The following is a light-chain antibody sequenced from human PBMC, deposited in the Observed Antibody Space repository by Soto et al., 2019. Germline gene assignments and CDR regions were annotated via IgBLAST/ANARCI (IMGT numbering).Light chain of an antibody. CDR2: EVT. Sequence: QAVVTQPASVSGSPGQSITISCTGSSSDVGAYNFVSWYQHHPGKAPKLILYEVTTHPSGVSSRFSGSKSGNTASLTISGLQADDEATYYCSSYTSSSTPYVFGTGTKLTVL. CDR1: SSDVGAYNF. V-gene: IGLV2-14*01. J-gene: IGLJ1*01. CDR3: SSYTSSSTPYV.